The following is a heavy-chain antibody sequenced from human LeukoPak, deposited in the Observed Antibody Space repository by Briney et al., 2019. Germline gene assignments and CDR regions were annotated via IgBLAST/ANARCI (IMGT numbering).Heavy chain of an antibody. D-gene: IGHD2/OR15-2a*01. J-gene: IGHJ4*02. Sequence: SETLSLTCAVYGGSFSGYYWSWIRQPPGKGLEWIGEINHSGGTNYNPSLKSRVTISVDTSKNQFSLKLSSVTAADTAVYYCARVGYCNSSACYSNFDYWGQGTLVTVSS. CDR2: INHSGGT. CDR1: GGSFSGYY. CDR3: ARVGYCNSSACYSNFDY. V-gene: IGHV4-34*01.